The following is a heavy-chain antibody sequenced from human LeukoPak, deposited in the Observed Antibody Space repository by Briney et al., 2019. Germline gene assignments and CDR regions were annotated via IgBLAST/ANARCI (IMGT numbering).Heavy chain of an antibody. CDR2: ISSSGSTI. CDR3: IKQADGGTWFES. V-gene: IGHV3-11*01. J-gene: IGHJ5*01. CDR1: GFTFSDYY. Sequence: GGSLRLSCAASGFTFSDYYMSWIRQAPGKGLEWVSYISSSGSTIYYADSVKGRFTISRDNAKNSLYLQMNSLRAEDTAVYYCIKQADGGTWFESWGQGTLVTVSS. D-gene: IGHD4-23*01.